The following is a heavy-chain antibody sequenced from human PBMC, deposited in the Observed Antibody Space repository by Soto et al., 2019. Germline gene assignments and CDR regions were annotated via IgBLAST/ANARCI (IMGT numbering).Heavy chain of an antibody. CDR2: INAGNGNT. D-gene: IGHD2-21*02. V-gene: IGHV1-3*01. Sequence: ASVKVSCKASVYTFTSYAMHWVRQAPGQRPEWMGWINAGNGNTKYSQKFQGRVTITRDTSASTAYMELSSLRSEDTAVYYCARSIVVVTAADYWGQGTLVTVSS. CDR1: VYTFTSYA. J-gene: IGHJ4*02. CDR3: ARSIVVVTAADY.